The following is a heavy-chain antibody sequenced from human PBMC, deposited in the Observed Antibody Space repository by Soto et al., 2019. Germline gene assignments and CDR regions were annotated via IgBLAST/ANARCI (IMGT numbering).Heavy chain of an antibody. CDR3: AGDYEYKILSVAALDI. CDR2: IFPMYGTP. J-gene: IGHJ3*02. CDR1: GGAFSRYA. V-gene: IGHV1-69*01. D-gene: IGHD6-6*01. Sequence: QVLLVQSGAEVQKPGSSVKVSCKASGGAFSRYAISWVRPAPGQRLEWVGGIFPMYGTPGYAQKLQGRVTLTADDVTTTAYRELSGLRYDNTGFYYCAGDYEYKILSVAALDIWGQGKMVTVSS.